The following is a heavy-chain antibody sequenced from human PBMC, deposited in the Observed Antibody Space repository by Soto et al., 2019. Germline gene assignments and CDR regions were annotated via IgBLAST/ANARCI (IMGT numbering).Heavy chain of an antibody. D-gene: IGHD3-3*01. CDR3: ARDAQSGPFDY. CDR2: ISYDGSNK. J-gene: IGHJ4*02. CDR1: GFTFSSYA. V-gene: IGHV3-30-3*01. Sequence: GGSLRLSCAASGFTFSSYAMHWVRQAPGKGLEWVAVISYDGSNKYYADPVKGRFTISRDNSKNTLYLQMNSLRAEDTAVYYCARDAQSGPFDYWGQGTLVTVSS.